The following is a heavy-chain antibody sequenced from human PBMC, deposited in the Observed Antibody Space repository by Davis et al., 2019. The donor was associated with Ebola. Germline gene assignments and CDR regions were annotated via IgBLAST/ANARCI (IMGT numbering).Heavy chain of an antibody. V-gene: IGHV1-3*01. CDR2: INAGSGNT. J-gene: IGHJ4*02. D-gene: IGHD6-19*01. CDR3: ARDGLAVADDKFDY. CDR1: GYTFTSYH. Sequence: ASVKVSCKASGYTFTSYHIHWVRQASEQSLEWMGWINAGSGNTKYSQKFQGRVTITRDTSANTAYMELSSLSSEDTAVFYCARDGLAVADDKFDYWGQGTLVTVSS.